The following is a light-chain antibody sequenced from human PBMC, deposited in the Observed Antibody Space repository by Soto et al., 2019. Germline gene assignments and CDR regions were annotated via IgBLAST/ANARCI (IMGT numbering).Light chain of an antibody. CDR2: GAS. V-gene: IGKV1-39*01. CDR3: QQTANTPQT. Sequence: DILMTQSPSSLSASVGDRVTITCRASQNIDIYLHWYQQKPGTAPKLLIYGASSLQSGVPSRFSGSGSGTDFTLTIRSLQPEDFATYYCQQTANTPQTFGGGTKVEIK. J-gene: IGKJ4*01. CDR1: QNIDIY.